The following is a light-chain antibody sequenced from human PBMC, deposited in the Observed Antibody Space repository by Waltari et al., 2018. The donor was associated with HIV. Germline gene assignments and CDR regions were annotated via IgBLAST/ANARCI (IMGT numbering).Light chain of an antibody. V-gene: IGKV3-15*01. J-gene: IGKJ1*01. CDR1: QSVSIN. CDR3: QQYNDWPLGT. CDR2: SAS. Sequence: IVMTQSPATLSVSPGERAPLSCRSSQSVSINLTLYQQKPGQAPRLIMYSASTRATDIPARFSGSGSGTEFTLTISSLQSEDFAVYYCQQYNDWPLGTFGQGTKVEIK.